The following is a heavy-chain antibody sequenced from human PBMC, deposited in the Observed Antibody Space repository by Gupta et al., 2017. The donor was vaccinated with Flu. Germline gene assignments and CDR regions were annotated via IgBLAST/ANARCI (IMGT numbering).Heavy chain of an antibody. CDR2: ISGSGGST. CDR1: GSTFSSYA. D-gene: IGHD6-19*01. V-gene: IGHV3-23*01. Sequence: EVQLLESGGGLVQPGGSLRPSCAASGSTFSSYAMGWVREAPGKGLEWVSAISGSGGSTYYADAVKGRFTIARDNSKNTLYLQMNRLRAEDTAVYYCAKVSSGWPPGGGYWGQGTLVTVSS. J-gene: IGHJ4*02. CDR3: AKVSSGWPPGGGY.